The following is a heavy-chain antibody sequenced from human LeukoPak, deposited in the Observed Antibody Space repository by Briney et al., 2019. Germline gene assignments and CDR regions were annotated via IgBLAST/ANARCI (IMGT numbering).Heavy chain of an antibody. D-gene: IGHD3-22*01. Sequence: GGSLRLSCAAPGFSFDDYAIHWVRHAPGKGLEWVSLISGDGGSTFYADSVKGRFTISRDNSKNSLYLQMSSLRSEDTALYYCARESDSSGWYDSWGQGTLVTVSS. CDR1: GFSFDDYA. CDR3: ARESDSSGWYDS. J-gene: IGHJ5*01. V-gene: IGHV3-43*02. CDR2: ISGDGGST.